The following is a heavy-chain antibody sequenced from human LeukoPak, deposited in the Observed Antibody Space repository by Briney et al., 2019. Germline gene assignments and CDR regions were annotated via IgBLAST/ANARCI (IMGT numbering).Heavy chain of an antibody. CDR3: AKSRVEIYGGNSLNN. CDR1: GFTFSSYG. D-gene: IGHD4-23*01. CDR2: ISYDGINK. J-gene: IGHJ4*02. V-gene: IGHV3-30*18. Sequence: PGRSLRLSCAASGFTFSSYGMHWVRQAPGKGLEWVAVISYDGINKFYVDSVKGRFTISRDNSKNTLYLQMNSLRAEDTAVYYCAKSRVEIYGGNSLNNWYQGSLVTVSS.